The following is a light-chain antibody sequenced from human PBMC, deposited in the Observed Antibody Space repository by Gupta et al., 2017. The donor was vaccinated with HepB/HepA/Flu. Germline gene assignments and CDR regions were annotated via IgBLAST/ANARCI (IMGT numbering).Light chain of an antibody. CDR2: KAS. Sequence: DIQMTQSPSTLSASVGDRVTITCRASQSISSWLAWYQQKPGKAPKLLIYKASSLESGVTSRFSGSGSGTEFTLTISSLQPDDFATYYGQQYRAFGQGTKVEIK. CDR3: QQYRA. V-gene: IGKV1-5*03. CDR1: QSISSW. J-gene: IGKJ1*01.